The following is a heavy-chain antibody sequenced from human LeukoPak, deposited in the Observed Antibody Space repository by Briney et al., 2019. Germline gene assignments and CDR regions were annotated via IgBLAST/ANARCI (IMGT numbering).Heavy chain of an antibody. J-gene: IGHJ4*02. CDR1: GFTFSDYY. CDR2: ISSSGSTI. Sequence: GGSLRLSCAASGFTFSDYYMSWIRQAPXXXLEWVSYISSSGSTIYYADSVKGRFTISRDNAKNSLYLQMNSLRAEDTAVYYCARDPGWLLLRISSYFDYWGQGTLVTVSS. V-gene: IGHV3-11*01. CDR3: ARDPGWLLLRISSYFDY. D-gene: IGHD3-22*01.